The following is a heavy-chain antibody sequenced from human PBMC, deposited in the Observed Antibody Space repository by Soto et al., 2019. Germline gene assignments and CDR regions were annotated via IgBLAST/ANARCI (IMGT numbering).Heavy chain of an antibody. CDR3: AKDSSDYYGYFDC. CDR2: ISGSGGST. V-gene: IGHV3-23*01. J-gene: IGHJ4*02. D-gene: IGHD3-22*01. Sequence: KGLEWVSSISGSGGSTYYADSVKGRFTSSRDNAKNTRYLQMNSLRAEDTAVDSCAKDSSDYYGYFDCCGQGTLVTVSS.